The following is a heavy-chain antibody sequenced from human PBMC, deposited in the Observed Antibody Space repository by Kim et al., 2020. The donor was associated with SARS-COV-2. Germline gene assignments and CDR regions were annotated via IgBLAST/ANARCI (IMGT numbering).Heavy chain of an antibody. CDR2: VLPGDSNT. CDR3: ARMQADNHGVGDF. D-gene: IGHD1-26*01. CDR1: GDNFNTYW. Sequence: GESLKISCKVSGDNFNTYWIAWVRQMPGKGLEWMGIVLPGDSNTRYSPSFQGHVTISVDRSISTASLQWSSLKASDTAIYYCARMQADNHGVGDFWGQGTLVTVSS. J-gene: IGHJ4*02. V-gene: IGHV5-51*01.